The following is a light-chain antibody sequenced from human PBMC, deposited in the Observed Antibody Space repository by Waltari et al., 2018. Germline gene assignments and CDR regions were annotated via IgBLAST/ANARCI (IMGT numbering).Light chain of an antibody. CDR2: GAS. Sequence: EITLMQSPGTLSLSPGEGATLSCRASQSVTDNYLAWYQQKPGQPPRLLIYGASSRAAGIPDRFSGSGSGTDFTLTINRLEPEDFAVYYCQQYGSSPRTFGPGTKLDV. V-gene: IGKV3-20*01. J-gene: IGKJ3*01. CDR1: QSVTDNY. CDR3: QQYGSSPRT.